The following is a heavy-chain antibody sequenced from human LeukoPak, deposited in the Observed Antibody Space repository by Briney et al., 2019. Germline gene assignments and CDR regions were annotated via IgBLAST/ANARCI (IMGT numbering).Heavy chain of an antibody. J-gene: IGHJ6*02. V-gene: IGHV4-34*01. D-gene: IGHD3-22*01. CDR2: INHSGST. CDR1: GGSFSGYY. CDR3: AGTMRPFYYYYGMDV. Sequence: SETLSLTCAVYGGSFSGYYWSWIRQPPGKGLEWIGEINHSGSTNYNPSLKSRVTISVDTSKNQFSLKLSSVTAADTAVYYCAGTMRPFYYYYGMDVWGQGTTATVSS.